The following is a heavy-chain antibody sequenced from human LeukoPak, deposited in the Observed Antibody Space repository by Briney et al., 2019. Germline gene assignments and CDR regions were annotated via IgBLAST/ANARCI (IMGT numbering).Heavy chain of an antibody. D-gene: IGHD5-12*01. V-gene: IGHV1-24*01. CDR3: ATDWTHAIVATI. CDR2: FGPEDGET. J-gene: IGHJ4*02. CDR1: GYTLTELS. Sequence: GASVKVSCKVSGYTLTELSMHWVRQAPGKGLEWMGGFGPEDGETIYAQKFQGRVTMTEDTSTDTAYMELSSLRSEDTAVYYCATDWTHAIVATIWGQGTLVTVSS.